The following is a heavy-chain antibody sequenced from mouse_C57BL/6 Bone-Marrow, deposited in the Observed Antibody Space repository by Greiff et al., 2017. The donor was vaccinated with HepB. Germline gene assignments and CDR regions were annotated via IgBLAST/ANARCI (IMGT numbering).Heavy chain of an antibody. J-gene: IGHJ4*01. CDR2: ISSGGDYI. D-gene: IGHD1-1*01. Sequence: EVHLVESGEGLVKPGGSLKLSCAASGFTFSSYAMSWVRQTPEKRLEWVAYISSGGDYIYYADTVKGRFTISRDHARNTLYLQMSSLKSEDTAMYYCTRATTVAPYAMDYWGQGTSVTVSS. CDR1: GFTFSSYA. V-gene: IGHV5-9-1*02. CDR3: TRATTVAPYAMDY.